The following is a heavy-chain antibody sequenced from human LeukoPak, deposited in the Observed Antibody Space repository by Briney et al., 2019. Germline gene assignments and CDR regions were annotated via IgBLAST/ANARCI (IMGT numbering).Heavy chain of an antibody. CDR1: GFTFSNYA. V-gene: IGHV3-33*08. CDR3: ARDYYDSSGYYYGTNFDY. J-gene: IGHJ4*02. D-gene: IGHD3-22*01. CDR2: ILYDGDTK. Sequence: GGSLRLSCAASGFTFSNYAMHWVRQAPGKGLEWVAVILYDGDTKYYPDSVKGRFTISRDNSKNTLYLQMNSLRAEDTAVYYCARDYYDSSGYYYGTNFDYWGQGTLVTVSS.